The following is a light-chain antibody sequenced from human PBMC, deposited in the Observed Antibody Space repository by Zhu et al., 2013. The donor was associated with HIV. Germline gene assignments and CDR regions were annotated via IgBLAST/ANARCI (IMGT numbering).Light chain of an antibody. Sequence: EVVLTQSPATLSLSPGEGATLSCRASQIVSSYLAWYQQKPGQPPRLLIYDASKRATGIPSRFSGSGSGTDFTLTISSLEPEDFAIYYCQHRSKWPPVFTFGPGTKVEI. CDR2: DAS. CDR3: QHRSKWPPVFT. V-gene: IGKV3-11*01. J-gene: IGKJ3*01. CDR1: QIVSSY.